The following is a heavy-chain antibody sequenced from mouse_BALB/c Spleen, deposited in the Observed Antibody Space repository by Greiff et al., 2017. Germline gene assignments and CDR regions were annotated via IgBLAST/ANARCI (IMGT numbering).Heavy chain of an antibody. CDR3: ARTGYGNDAWFAY. CDR1: GYTFTSYW. D-gene: IGHD2-2*01. J-gene: IGHJ3*01. Sequence: VQLQQSGAELAKPGASVKMSCKASGYTFTSYWMHWVKQRPGQGLEWIGYINPSTGYTEYNQKFKDKATLTADKSSSTAYMQLSSLTSEDSAVYYCARTGYGNDAWFAYWGQGTLVTVSA. CDR2: INPSTGYT. V-gene: IGHV1-7*01.